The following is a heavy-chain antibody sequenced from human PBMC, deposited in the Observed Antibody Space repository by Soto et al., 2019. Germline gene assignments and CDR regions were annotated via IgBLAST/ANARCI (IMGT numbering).Heavy chain of an antibody. Sequence: SDTLSLTCAVYCGSFSGHYWSWIRQPPGKGLEWIGEINHSGSTNYNPSLKSRVTISVDTSKNQFSLKLSSVTAADTAVYYCARGLPPITMVRGHWFDPWGQGTLVTVSS. V-gene: IGHV4-34*01. J-gene: IGHJ5*02. CDR1: CGSFSGHY. CDR3: ARGLPPITMVRGHWFDP. CDR2: INHSGST. D-gene: IGHD3-10*01.